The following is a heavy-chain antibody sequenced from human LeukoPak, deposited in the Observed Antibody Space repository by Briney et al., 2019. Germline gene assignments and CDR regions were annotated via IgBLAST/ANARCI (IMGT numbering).Heavy chain of an antibody. Sequence: GGSLGLSCAASGFTFSNAWMSWVRQAPGKGLEWVGRIKSKTDGGTTDYAAPVKGRFTISRDDSKNTLYLQMNNLKTEDTAVYYCTTLSLGYSYGNPWGDYWGQGTLVTVSS. D-gene: IGHD5-18*01. V-gene: IGHV3-15*01. CDR2: IKSKTDGGTT. CDR3: TTLSLGYSYGNPWGDY. CDR1: GFTFSNAW. J-gene: IGHJ4*02.